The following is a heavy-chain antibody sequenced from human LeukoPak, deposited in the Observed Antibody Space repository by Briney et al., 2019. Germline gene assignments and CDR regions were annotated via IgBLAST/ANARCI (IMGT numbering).Heavy chain of an antibody. J-gene: IGHJ5*02. Sequence: SETLSLTCTVSGGSISSYYWSWIRQAPGKGLEWIGYIYYSGSTNYNPSLKSRVTISVDTSKNQFSLKLRSVTAADTAVYYCARGGGSGSYGAWGQGTLVTVSS. V-gene: IGHV4-59*01. CDR3: ARGGGSGSYGA. CDR1: GGSISSYY. CDR2: IYYSGST. D-gene: IGHD3-10*01.